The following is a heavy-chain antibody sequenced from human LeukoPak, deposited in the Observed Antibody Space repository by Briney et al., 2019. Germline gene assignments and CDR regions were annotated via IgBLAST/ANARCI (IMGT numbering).Heavy chain of an antibody. J-gene: IGHJ4*02. D-gene: IGHD1-26*01. CDR1: GFTFSDYY. V-gene: IGHV3-23*01. Sequence: QPGGSLRLSCAVSGFTFSDYYMGWIRQAPGKGLEWVSAISASGSATFYADSVKGRFTISRDNSKNTLYLQMISLRPEDTAVYYCACRSAMVGARTGFDYWGQGTLVTVSS. CDR2: ISASGSAT. CDR3: ACRSAMVGARTGFDY.